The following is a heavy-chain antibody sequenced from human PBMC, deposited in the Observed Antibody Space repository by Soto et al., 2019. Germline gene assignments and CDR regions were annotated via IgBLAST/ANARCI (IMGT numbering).Heavy chain of an antibody. D-gene: IGHD2-2*01. V-gene: IGHV3-23*01. CDR2: ISGSGGTT. CDR1: GFTFSSYA. Sequence: VGSLRLSCATSGFTFSSYAMTWVRQAPGKGLEWVSVISGSGGTTYYADSVKGRFTISRDNSENTLYLQMNSLRAEDTAVYYCAKPNLYCSSTSCYDYWGQGTLVTVSS. J-gene: IGHJ4*02. CDR3: AKPNLYCSSTSCYDY.